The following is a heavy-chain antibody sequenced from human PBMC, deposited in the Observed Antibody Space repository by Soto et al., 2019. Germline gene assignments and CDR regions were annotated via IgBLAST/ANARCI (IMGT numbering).Heavy chain of an antibody. CDR1: GYTFTGYY. CDR3: ARSFKNRNYGYGY. CDR2: INPNSGGT. V-gene: IGHV1-2*04. Sequence: ASVKVSCKASGYTFTGYYMHWVRQAPGQGLEWMGWINPNSGGTNYAQKFQGWVTMTRDTSISTAYMELSRLRSDDTAVYYCARSFKNRNYGYGYWGQGTLVTVSS. D-gene: IGHD1-7*01. J-gene: IGHJ4*02.